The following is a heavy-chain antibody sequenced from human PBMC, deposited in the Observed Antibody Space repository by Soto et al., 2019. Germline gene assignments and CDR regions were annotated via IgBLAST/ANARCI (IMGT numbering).Heavy chain of an antibody. D-gene: IGHD3-9*01. Sequence: PSETVSLTCAVSGDSISSGYYWGWLRQPPGKGLEWIGSIYHGGSTYYNPSLNSRVTLSIDMTNNHVSLILNSVTAADTAVYYCARVGPSVPYYFVSSLRRFANSIVFWGQGTLVTVST. CDR2: IYHGGST. CDR1: GDSISSGYY. CDR3: ARVGPSVPYYFVSSLRRFANSIVF. V-gene: IGHV4-38-2*01. J-gene: IGHJ1*01.